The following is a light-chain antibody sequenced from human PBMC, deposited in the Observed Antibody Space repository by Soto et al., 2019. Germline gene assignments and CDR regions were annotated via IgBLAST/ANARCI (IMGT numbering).Light chain of an antibody. V-gene: IGKV4-1*01. J-gene: IGKJ3*01. Sequence: DIVMTQSPDALAVALGEMATINCKSSQRVLYSSNNKNYLAWYQQKPGQPPKLLINWATTRESGVPDRFTASGSGTDFTLTISILEAEDVAVYYCQKYYRTAFTFGPGTKVDIK. CDR3: QKYYRTAFT. CDR1: QRVLYSSNNKNY. CDR2: WAT.